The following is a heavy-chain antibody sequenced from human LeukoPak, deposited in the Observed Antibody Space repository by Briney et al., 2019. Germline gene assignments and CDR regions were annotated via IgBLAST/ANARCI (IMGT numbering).Heavy chain of an antibody. CDR2: IYYSGST. V-gene: IGHV4-39*01. D-gene: IGHD2-2*01. J-gene: IGHJ5*02. CDR1: GGSISSSSYY. CDR3: ARAWSPIVVVPAANNWFDP. Sequence: NPSETLSLTCTVSGGSISSSSYYWGWIRQPPGKGLEWIGSIYYSGSTYYNPSLKSRVTISVDTSKNQFSLKLSSVTAADTAVYYCARAWSPIVVVPAANNWFDPWGQGTLVTVSS.